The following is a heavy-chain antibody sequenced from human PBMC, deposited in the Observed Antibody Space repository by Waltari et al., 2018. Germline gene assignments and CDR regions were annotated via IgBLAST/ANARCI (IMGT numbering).Heavy chain of an antibody. J-gene: IGHJ5*02. D-gene: IGHD4-4*01. V-gene: IGHV4-59*08. Sequence: QVQLQESGPGLVKPSETLSLTCSVSGGSIRGYSGSWIRQPPGRGLEWMGYIYYTGSTNYNPSLKSRVTISLDTPKNQFSLRLSSVTATDTAVYYCVRFIRLQLDWFDPWGQGALVTVSS. CDR3: VRFIRLQLDWFDP. CDR2: IYYTGST. CDR1: GGSIRGYS.